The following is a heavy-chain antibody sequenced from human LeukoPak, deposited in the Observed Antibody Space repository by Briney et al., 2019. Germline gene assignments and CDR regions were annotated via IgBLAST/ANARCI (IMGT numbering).Heavy chain of an antibody. CDR2: ISGSGGST. J-gene: IGHJ3*02. CDR3: AKDRPNSSWYWGAFDI. D-gene: IGHD6-13*01. CDR1: GFTFSSYA. V-gene: IGHV3-23*01. Sequence: GGSLRLSCAASGFTFSSYAMSWVRQAPGKALEWVSAISGSGGSTYYADSVKGRFTIFRDNSKNTLYLQMNNLRAEDTAVYYCAKDRPNSSWYWGAFDIWGQGTMVTVSS.